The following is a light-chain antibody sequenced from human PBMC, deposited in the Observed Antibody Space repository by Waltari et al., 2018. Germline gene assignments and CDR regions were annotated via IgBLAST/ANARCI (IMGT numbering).Light chain of an antibody. CDR3: QTGGHGTWV. V-gene: IGLV4-69*01. J-gene: IGLJ3*02. Sequence: QLVLTPPPSASASLGASVKLTCTLSSGHRSNVIAWLPQQPEKGPRYLMKVNSDGSHSKGDEIPDRFSGSSSGTERYLTISSLQSEDEADYYCQTGGHGTWVFGGGTKLTVL. CDR1: SGHRSNV. CDR2: VNSDGSH.